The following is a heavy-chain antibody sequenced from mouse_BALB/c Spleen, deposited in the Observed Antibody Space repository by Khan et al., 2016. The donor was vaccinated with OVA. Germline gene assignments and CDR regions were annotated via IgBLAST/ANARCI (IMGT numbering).Heavy chain of an antibody. CDR2: ISTYYGDA. Sequence: QVRLQQSGAELVRPGVSVKISCKGSGYTFTDYAMHWVKQSHAKSLEWIGVISTYYGDATYNQKFTGKATMTVDKSSSTAYMELARLTSEDSAIYYCVRGNGNSRFAYWGQGTLVTVSA. CDR3: VRGNGNSRFAY. J-gene: IGHJ3*01. V-gene: IGHV1S137*01. CDR1: GYTFTDYA. D-gene: IGHD2-1*01.